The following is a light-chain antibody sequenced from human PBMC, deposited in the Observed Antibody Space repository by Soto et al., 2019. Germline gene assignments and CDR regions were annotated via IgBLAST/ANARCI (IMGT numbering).Light chain of an antibody. CDR1: QSVGSY. J-gene: IGKJ4*01. CDR2: DAS. Sequence: VLTQSPATLSLSPGERATLSCWASQSVGSYLAWYQQKPGQAPRLLIYDASNRATGIPARFSGRGSGTDFTLTISSLEPEDFAIYYCQQRSKWPTFGGGTKVDIK. V-gene: IGKV3-11*01. CDR3: QQRSKWPT.